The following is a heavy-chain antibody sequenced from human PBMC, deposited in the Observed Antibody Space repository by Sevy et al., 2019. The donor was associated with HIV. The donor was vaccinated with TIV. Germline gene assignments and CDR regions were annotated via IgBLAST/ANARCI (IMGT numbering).Heavy chain of an antibody. CDR3: AREKEQQLVDY. J-gene: IGHJ4*02. Sequence: GGSLRLSCAASGFTFSRYSMNWVRQAPGKGLEWVSSISSSSSYIYHADSVKGRFTISRDDAKNSLYLQMNSLRAEDTAVYYCAREKEQQLVDYWGQGTLVTVSS. D-gene: IGHD6-13*01. V-gene: IGHV3-21*01. CDR1: GFTFSRYS. CDR2: ISSSSSYI.